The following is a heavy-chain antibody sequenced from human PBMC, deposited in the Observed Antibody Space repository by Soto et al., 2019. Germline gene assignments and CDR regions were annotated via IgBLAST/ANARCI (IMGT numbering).Heavy chain of an antibody. V-gene: IGHV1-8*01. CDR1: GYTFTSYD. J-gene: IGHJ6*01. CDR3: ARATTRTTRMDV. Sequence: QVQLVQSGAEVKKPGASVKVSCKASGYTFTSYDINWVRQATGQGLEWMGWMNPNSGNTGYAQKFRGRVTMTRNTFISTAYMEPRRPRSDDTAVYYRARATTRTTRMDVWGQGARVTGSS. CDR2: MNPNSGNT. D-gene: IGHD1-1*01.